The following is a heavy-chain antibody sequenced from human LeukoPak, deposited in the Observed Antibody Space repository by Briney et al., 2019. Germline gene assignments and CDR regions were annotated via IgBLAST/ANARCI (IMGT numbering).Heavy chain of an antibody. D-gene: IGHD6-13*01. V-gene: IGHV3-53*01. Sequence: GGSLRLSCAASGFTVSSNYMNWVRPAPGKGLEWVSVIHSGGSTYYADSVKGRFTISRDNSKNTLFLQMNSLRAEDTAVYYCASQYSSGWSFDYWGQGTLVTVSS. CDR3: ASQYSSGWSFDY. J-gene: IGHJ4*02. CDR1: GFTVSSNY. CDR2: IHSGGST.